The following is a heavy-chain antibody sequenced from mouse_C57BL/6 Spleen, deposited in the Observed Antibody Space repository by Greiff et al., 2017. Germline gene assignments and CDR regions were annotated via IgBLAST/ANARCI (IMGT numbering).Heavy chain of an antibody. J-gene: IGHJ4*01. V-gene: IGHV1-80*01. D-gene: IGHD1-3*01. CDR2: IYPGDGDT. Sequence: VKLMESGAELVKPGASVKISCKASGYAFSSYWMNWVKQRPGKGLEWIGQIYPGDGDTNYNGKFKGKATLTADKSSSTAYMQLSSLTSEDSAVYFGARNNLGYAMDYGGQGTSVTVSS. CDR1: GYAFSSYW. CDR3: ARNNLGYAMDY.